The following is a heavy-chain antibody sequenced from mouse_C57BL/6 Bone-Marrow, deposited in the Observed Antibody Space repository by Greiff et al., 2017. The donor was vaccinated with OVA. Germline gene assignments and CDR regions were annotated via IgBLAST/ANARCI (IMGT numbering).Heavy chain of an antibody. CDR3: ARHGLLTGTSFAY. D-gene: IGHD4-1*01. J-gene: IGHJ3*01. Sequence: EVKLQESGGDLVKPGGSLKLSCAASGFTFSSYGMSWVRQTPDKRLEWVATISSGGSYTYYPDSVKGRFTISRDNAKNTLYLQMSSLKSEDTAMYYCARHGLLTGTSFAYWGQGTLVTVSA. CDR2: ISSGGSYT. V-gene: IGHV5-6*01. CDR1: GFTFSSYG.